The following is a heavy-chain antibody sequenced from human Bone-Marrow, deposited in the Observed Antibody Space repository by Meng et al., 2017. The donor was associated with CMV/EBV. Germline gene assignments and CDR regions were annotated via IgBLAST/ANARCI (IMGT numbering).Heavy chain of an antibody. Sequence: QVPLKQGGAGLLKASETLSLTCAVYGGSFSGYYWSWIRQPPGKGLEWIGEINHSGSTNYNPSLKSRVTISVDTSKNQFSLKLSSVTAADTAVYYCARGGGPFDYWGQGTLVTVSS. D-gene: IGHD3-16*01. J-gene: IGHJ4*02. V-gene: IGHV4-34*01. CDR3: ARGGGPFDY. CDR1: GGSFSGYY. CDR2: INHSGST.